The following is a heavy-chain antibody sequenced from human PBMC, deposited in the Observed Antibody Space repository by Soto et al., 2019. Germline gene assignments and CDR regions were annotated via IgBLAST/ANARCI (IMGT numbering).Heavy chain of an antibody. Sequence: ASVKVSCKASGYTFTSYDINWVRQATGQGLEWMGWMNPNSGNTDYAQKSQGRVTMTRKTSISTAFMELSSVRSEDSSVYYFARAQTGYAFDIWGQGTMVTVSS. CDR2: MNPNSGNT. D-gene: IGHD7-27*01. V-gene: IGHV1-8*01. CDR3: ARAQTGYAFDI. J-gene: IGHJ3*02. CDR1: GYTFTSYD.